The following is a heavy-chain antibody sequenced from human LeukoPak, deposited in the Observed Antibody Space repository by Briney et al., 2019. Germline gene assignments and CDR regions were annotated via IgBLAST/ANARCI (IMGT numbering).Heavy chain of an antibody. CDR2: ISSNGGST. V-gene: IGHV3-64*01. CDR3: ARLYYDILTGYPPDYYYYMDV. CDR1: GFTFSSYA. J-gene: IGHJ6*03. D-gene: IGHD3-9*01. Sequence: GGSLRLSCAASGFTFSSYATHWVRQAPGKGLEYVSVISSNGGSTYYANSVKGRFTISRDNSKNTLYLQMGSLRAEDMAVYYCARLYYDILTGYPPDYYYYMDVWGKGTTVTVSS.